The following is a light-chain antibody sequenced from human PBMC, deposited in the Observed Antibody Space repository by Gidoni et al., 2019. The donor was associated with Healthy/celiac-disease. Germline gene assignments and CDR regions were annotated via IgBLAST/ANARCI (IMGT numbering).Light chain of an antibody. CDR3: QQRSNWPWA. CDR2: DAS. V-gene: IGKV3-11*01. J-gene: IGKJ3*01. CDR1: QSVSSY. Sequence: EIVLTQSPATLSLSPGERATLSCRASQSVSSYVAWYQQKPGQAPRLLIYDASNRATGIPARFSGSGSGTDFTLTISSLEPEDFAVYYCQQRSNWPWAFGPGTKVDIK.